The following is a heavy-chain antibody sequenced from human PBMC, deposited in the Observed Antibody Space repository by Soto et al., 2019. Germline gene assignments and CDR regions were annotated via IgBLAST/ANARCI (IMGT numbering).Heavy chain of an antibody. CDR1: GGTFSSYT. D-gene: IGHD2-15*01. CDR2: IIPILGIA. J-gene: IGHJ5*02. V-gene: IGHV1-69*02. CDR3: AKYGGENCSGGSCYSGFSVDP. Sequence: ASVKVSCKASGGTFSSYTISWVRQAPGQGLEWMGRIIPILGIANYAQKFQGRVTITADKSTSTAYMELSSLRSEDTAVYYCAKYGGENCSGGSCYSGFSVDPWGQGTLVTVSS.